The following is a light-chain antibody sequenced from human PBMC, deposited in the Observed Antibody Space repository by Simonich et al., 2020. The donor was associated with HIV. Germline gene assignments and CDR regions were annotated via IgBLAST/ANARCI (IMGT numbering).Light chain of an antibody. Sequence: EIVLTQSPATLSLSPGERAALSCRASQSVGSYLAWYQPKPGQAPRLLIYDASNRATGIPARFSGSGSGTDFTLTISSLEPEDFAVYYCQYSSTFGQGTEVEIK. J-gene: IGKJ1*01. CDR2: DAS. V-gene: IGKV3-11*01. CDR1: QSVGSY. CDR3: QYSST.